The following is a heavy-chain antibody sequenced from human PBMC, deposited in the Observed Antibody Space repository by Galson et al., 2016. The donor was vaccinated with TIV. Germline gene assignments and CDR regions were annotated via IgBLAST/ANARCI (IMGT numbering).Heavy chain of an antibody. D-gene: IGHD3-16*01. Sequence: SVKVSCKASGYILASHVMHWVRQAPGQRPEWMGWINVGNGDRKYSQRLQGRVTLSGDTSANTAFMELSSLRFEDTATYYCARDRGGPGDFDYWGQGTLVTVSS. CDR2: INVGNGDR. V-gene: IGHV1-3*01. CDR3: ARDRGGPGDFDY. J-gene: IGHJ4*02. CDR1: GYILASHV.